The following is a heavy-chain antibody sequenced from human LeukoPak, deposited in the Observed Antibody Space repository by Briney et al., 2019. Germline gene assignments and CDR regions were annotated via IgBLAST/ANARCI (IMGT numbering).Heavy chain of an antibody. Sequence: ASVKVSCKASGGTFSSYAISWVRQAPGQGLEWMGIINPSGGSTSYAQKFQGRVTMTRDTSTSTVYMELSSLRSEDTAVYYCARGGYYDFWSGYPAWYYFDYWGQGTLVTVSS. CDR3: ARGGYYDFWSGYPAWYYFDY. J-gene: IGHJ4*02. CDR2: INPSGGST. D-gene: IGHD3-3*01. V-gene: IGHV1-46*01. CDR1: GGTFSSYA.